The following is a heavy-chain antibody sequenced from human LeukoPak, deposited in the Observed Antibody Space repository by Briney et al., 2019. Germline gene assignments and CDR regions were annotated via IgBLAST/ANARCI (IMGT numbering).Heavy chain of an antibody. CDR1: GFTFSNYA. D-gene: IGHD3-10*01. Sequence: PGGSLRLSCAASGFTFSNYAMSWVRQAPGKGLEWVSGISATGGSLYYADSVKGRFTISRDNSKNTLYLQMNSLRAEDTAVYYCAKARGARQLLDYWGQGTLVTVSS. CDR2: ISATGGSL. CDR3: AKARGARQLLDY. J-gene: IGHJ4*02. V-gene: IGHV3-23*01.